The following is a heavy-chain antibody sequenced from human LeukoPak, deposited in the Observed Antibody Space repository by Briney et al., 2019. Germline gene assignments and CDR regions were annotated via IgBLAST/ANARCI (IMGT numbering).Heavy chain of an antibody. D-gene: IGHD3-10*01. CDR3: VGRLNTMVRGAVDY. J-gene: IGHJ4*02. V-gene: IGHV4-39*07. CDR2: IYYSGST. CDR1: GGSISSSSYY. Sequence: PSETLSLTCTVSGGSISSSSYYWGWIRQPPGKGLEWLGSIYYSGSTYYNPSLKSRVTISVDTSKNQFSLKLSSVTAADTAVYYCVGRLNTMVRGAVDYWGQGTLVTVSS.